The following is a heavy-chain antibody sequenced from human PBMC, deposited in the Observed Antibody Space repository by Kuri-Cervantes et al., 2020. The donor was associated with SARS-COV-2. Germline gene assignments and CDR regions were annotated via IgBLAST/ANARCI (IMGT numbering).Heavy chain of an antibody. CDR2: IRHDGSNK. D-gene: IGHD3-10*01. CDR1: GFTFSRYG. V-gene: IGHV3-30*02. J-gene: IGHJ3*02. CDR3: AREDVLLQDAFDI. Sequence: GGSLRLSCAASGFTFSRYGMHWVRQAPGKGLEWVAFIRHDGSNKYYADSVKGRFTISRDNSKNTLYLQMNSLRVEDTAVYYCAREDVLLQDAFDIWGQGTMVTVSS.